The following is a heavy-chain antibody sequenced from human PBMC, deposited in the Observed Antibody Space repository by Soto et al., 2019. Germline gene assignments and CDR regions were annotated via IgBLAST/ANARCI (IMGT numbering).Heavy chain of an antibody. Sequence: QVQLQESGPGLVKPSQTLSLTCTVSGGSISSGDYYWSWIRQPPGKGLEWIGYIYYSGSTYYNPSLKSRVTISVDTSKNQFSLKLSSVTAADTAVYYCARYGGDFWSGYYQQQYYFDYWGQGTLVTVSS. CDR1: GGSISSGDYY. J-gene: IGHJ4*02. CDR3: ARYGGDFWSGYYQQQYYFDY. CDR2: IYYSGST. V-gene: IGHV4-30-4*01. D-gene: IGHD3-3*01.